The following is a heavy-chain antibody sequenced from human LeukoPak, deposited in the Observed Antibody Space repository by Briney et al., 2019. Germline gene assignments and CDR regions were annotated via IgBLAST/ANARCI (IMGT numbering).Heavy chain of an antibody. CDR3: ASDDLQLVPHY. D-gene: IGHD6-6*01. CDR1: GFTFSSYS. V-gene: IGHV3-21*01. J-gene: IGHJ4*02. CDR2: ISSSSSYI. Sequence: PGGSLRLSCAASGFTFSSYSMNWVRQAPGKGLEWVSSISSSSSYIYYADSVKGRFTISRDNAKNSLYLQMNSLRAEDTAVYYCASDDLQLVPHYWGQGTLVTVSS.